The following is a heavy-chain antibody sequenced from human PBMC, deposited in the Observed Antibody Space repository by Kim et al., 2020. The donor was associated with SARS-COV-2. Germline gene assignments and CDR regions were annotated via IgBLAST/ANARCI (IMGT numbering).Heavy chain of an antibody. CDR2: ISYDGSNK. D-gene: IGHD6-19*01. V-gene: IGHV3-30*18. CDR1: GFTFSSYG. Sequence: GGSLRLSCAASGFTFSSYGMHWVRQAPGKGLEWVAVISYDGSNKYYADSVKGRFTISRDNSKNSLYLQMNSLRAEDTAVYYCAKDQSGGYSSGWYLGDYWGHETLVTVSS. CDR3: AKDQSGGYSSGWYLGDY. J-gene: IGHJ4*01.